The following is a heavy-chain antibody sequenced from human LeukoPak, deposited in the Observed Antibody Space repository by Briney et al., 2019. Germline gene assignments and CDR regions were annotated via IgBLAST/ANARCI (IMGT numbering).Heavy chain of an antibody. CDR3: AKGKAVTEGNWFDP. V-gene: IGHV3-23*01. Sequence: PGGSLRLSCAASGFTFSSYAMAWVRQAPGKGLEWVSIIGGSGGSTHYADSVKGRFTISTDNSKNTLYLQMNSLRAEDTAVYYCAKGKAVTEGNWFDPWGQGTLVTVSS. CDR1: GFTFSSYA. CDR2: IGGSGGST. J-gene: IGHJ5*02. D-gene: IGHD6-19*01.